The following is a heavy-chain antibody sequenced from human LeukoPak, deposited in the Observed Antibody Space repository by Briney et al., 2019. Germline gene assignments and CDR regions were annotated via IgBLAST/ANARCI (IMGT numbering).Heavy chain of an antibody. Sequence: TGGSLRLSCAGSGFTFSNYAMSWVRQAPGKGLEWVSAISGSGGSTYYADSVKGRFTISRDNSKNTLYLQMNSLRAEDTAVYYCAKWWILRVPAVGGHFDYWGQGTLVTVSS. D-gene: IGHD2-2*01. CDR1: GFTFSNYA. CDR3: AKWWILRVPAVGGHFDY. V-gene: IGHV3-23*01. CDR2: ISGSGGST. J-gene: IGHJ4*02.